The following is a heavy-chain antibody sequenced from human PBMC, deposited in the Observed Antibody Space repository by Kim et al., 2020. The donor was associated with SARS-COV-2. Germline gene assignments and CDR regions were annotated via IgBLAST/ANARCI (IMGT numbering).Heavy chain of an antibody. CDR1: GGSIISGSFY. D-gene: IGHD3-10*01. CDR3: ATGEVKLGGIFDR. CDR2: MYSSGST. V-gene: IGHV4-39*01. J-gene: IGHJ4*02. Sequence: SETLSLTCSVSGGSIISGSFYWGWIRQPPGKGLEWIGCMYSSGSTFYNPSLQGRVTISVDTSKNQFSLALNSVTAADTAVYYCATGEVKLGGIFDRLGPG.